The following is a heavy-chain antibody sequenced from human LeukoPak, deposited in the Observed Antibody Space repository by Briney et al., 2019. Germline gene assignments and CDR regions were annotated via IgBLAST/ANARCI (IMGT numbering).Heavy chain of an antibody. CDR1: GCTFTSYG. V-gene: IGHV1-18*01. CDR2: ISAYNGNT. CDR3: AREGSDTAHYNWFDP. Sequence: GASVKVSCKASGCTFTSYGISWVRPAPGQGLEWMGWISAYNGNTNYAQKLQGRVTMTTDTSTSTAYMELRSLRSDDTAVYYCAREGSDTAHYNWFDPWGQGTLVTVSS. D-gene: IGHD5-18*01. J-gene: IGHJ5*02.